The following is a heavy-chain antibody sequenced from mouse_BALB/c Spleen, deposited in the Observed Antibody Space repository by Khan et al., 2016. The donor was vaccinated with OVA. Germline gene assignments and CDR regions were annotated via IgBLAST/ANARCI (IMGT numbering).Heavy chain of an antibody. CDR3: ARETTYWYFDV. CDR1: GYTFTNYR. D-gene: IGHD2-1*01. Sequence: QIQLVQSGPELKKPGETVKISCKASGYTFTNYRMNWMKQAPGKGLKWMGWINTYTGEPAYADDFKGRFAFSLETSAGTAYLQINNLKNEDMATCFCARETTYWYFDVWGAGTTVTVSS. J-gene: IGHJ1*01. CDR2: INTYTGEP. V-gene: IGHV9-1*02.